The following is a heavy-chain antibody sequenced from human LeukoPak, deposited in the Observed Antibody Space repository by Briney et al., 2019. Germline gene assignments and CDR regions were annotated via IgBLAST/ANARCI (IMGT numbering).Heavy chain of an antibody. CDR3: ARDSSPGYYDYVWGTYPRY. D-gene: IGHD3-16*02. V-gene: IGHV3-7*05. CDR2: IKQDGSEK. Sequence: GGSLRLSCAASGFTFSNYWMSWVRQAPGQGLEWVANIKQDGSEKYYVDSVKGRFTISRDNAKSSLFLQMNSLRAEDTAVYYCARDSSPGYYDYVWGTYPRYWGQGTLVTVSS. J-gene: IGHJ4*02. CDR1: GFTFSNYW.